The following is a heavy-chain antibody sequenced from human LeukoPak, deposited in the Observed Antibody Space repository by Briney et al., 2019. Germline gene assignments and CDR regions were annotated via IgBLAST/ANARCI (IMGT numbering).Heavy chain of an antibody. J-gene: IGHJ4*02. D-gene: IGHD3-10*01. CDR2: INHSGST. Sequence: SETLSLTCAVYGGSFSGYYRSWIRQPPGKGLEWIGEINHSGSTNYNPSLKSRVTISVDTSKNQFSLKLSSVTAADTAVYYCARHMPGLRITMVRGVTNPYFDYWGQGTLVTVSS. CDR3: ARHMPGLRITMVRGVTNPYFDY. CDR1: GGSFSGYY. V-gene: IGHV4-34*01.